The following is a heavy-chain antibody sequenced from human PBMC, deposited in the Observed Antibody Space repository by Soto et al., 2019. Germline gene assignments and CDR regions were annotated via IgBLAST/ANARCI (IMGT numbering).Heavy chain of an antibody. CDR3: AKDHMWLDLIYYMDV. CDR2: ISGSGGST. Sequence: EVQLLESGGGLVHPGGSLRLSCAASGFTFSSYAMSWVRQAPGKGLEWVSGISGSGGSTWNADSVKGRFIISRDNSKNTLFRQMHGLRAEDTAVYFCAKDHMWLDLIYYMDVWGEGTTVTVSS. D-gene: IGHD5-12*01. J-gene: IGHJ6*03. CDR1: GFTFSSYA. V-gene: IGHV3-23*01.